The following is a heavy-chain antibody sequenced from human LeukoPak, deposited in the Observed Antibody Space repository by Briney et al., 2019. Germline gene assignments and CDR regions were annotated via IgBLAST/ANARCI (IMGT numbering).Heavy chain of an antibody. CDR3: ARVDGSCSGGSCPSGNWFDP. Sequence: SETLSLTCTVSRGSISSGNYYWRWVRQPGGKGLEWIGRFHTRGSTNYNPSLKSRIIISVHTSNNQFSLKLNSVPAADTAVYYCARVDGSCSGGSCPSGNWFDPWGQGTLVTVSS. J-gene: IGHJ5*02. D-gene: IGHD2-15*01. CDR2: FHTRGST. V-gene: IGHV4-61*02. CDR1: RGSISSGNYY.